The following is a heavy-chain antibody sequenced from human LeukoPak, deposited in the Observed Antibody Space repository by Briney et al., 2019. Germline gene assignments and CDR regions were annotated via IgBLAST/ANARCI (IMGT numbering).Heavy chain of an antibody. D-gene: IGHD3-16*01. J-gene: IGHJ4*02. CDR2: ISYDGSSK. Sequence: PGGSLRLSCAASGFTFSSYGMHWVRQAPGKGLEWVAVISYDGSSKYYADSVKGRFTISRDNSKNTLYLQMNSLRAEDTAVYYCAKDLGSHFDYWGQGTLVTVSS. CDR3: AKDLGSHFDY. CDR1: GFTFSSYG. V-gene: IGHV3-30*18.